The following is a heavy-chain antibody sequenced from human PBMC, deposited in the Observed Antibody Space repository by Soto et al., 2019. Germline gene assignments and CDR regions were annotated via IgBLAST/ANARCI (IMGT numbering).Heavy chain of an antibody. D-gene: IGHD3-10*01. Sequence: QVQLVQSGAEVKKPGSSVKVSCKASGGTFSSYAISWVRQAPGQGLEWMGGIIPIFGTANYAQKFQGRVTITADESTSTAYMELSSLRSEDTAVFYCAREGGSGNYRYYAMDVWGQGTTVTLSS. V-gene: IGHV1-69*12. J-gene: IGHJ6*02. CDR1: GGTFSSYA. CDR2: IIPIFGTA. CDR3: AREGGSGNYRYYAMDV.